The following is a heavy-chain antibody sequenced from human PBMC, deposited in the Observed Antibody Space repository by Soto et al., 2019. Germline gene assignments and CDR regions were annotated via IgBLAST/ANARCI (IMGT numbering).Heavy chain of an antibody. CDR2: IYYSGST. Sequence: SETLSLTCTVSGGSISSGGYYWSWIRQHPGKGLEWIGYIYYSGSTYYNPSLKSRVTISVDTSKNQFSLKLSSVAAADTAVYYCARVPKGTTPPAHFDYWGQGTLVTVSS. V-gene: IGHV4-31*03. J-gene: IGHJ4*02. D-gene: IGHD4-17*01. CDR1: GGSISSGGYY. CDR3: ARVPKGTTPPAHFDY.